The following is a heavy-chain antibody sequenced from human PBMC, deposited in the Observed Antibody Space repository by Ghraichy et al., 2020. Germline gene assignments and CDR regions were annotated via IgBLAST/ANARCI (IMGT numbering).Heavy chain of an antibody. CDR3: ARPPSGSGWYGGHDAFDI. Sequence: GGSLRLSCAASGFTFSSYSMNWVRQAPGKGLEWVSSISSSSSYIYYADSVKGRFTISRDNAKNSLYLQMNSLRAEDTAVYYCARPPSGSGWYGGHDAFDIWGQGTMVTVSS. J-gene: IGHJ3*02. V-gene: IGHV3-21*01. D-gene: IGHD6-19*01. CDR1: GFTFSSYS. CDR2: ISSSSSYI.